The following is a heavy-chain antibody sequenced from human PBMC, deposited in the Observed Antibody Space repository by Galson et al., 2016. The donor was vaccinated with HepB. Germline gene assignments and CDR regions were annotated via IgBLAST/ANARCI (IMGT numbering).Heavy chain of an antibody. D-gene: IGHD6-19*01. CDR2: IYYDGGNK. J-gene: IGHJ4*02. V-gene: IGHV3-30*12. CDR3: ARLPGEESSGFYVVPVFDY. CDR1: GFTFRNYG. Sequence: SLRLSCAASGFTFRNYGMHWVRQAPGKGLEWVAVIYYDGGNKYYGDSVKGRFTISRDNSKNTMYLQMNSLRAEDTGVYYCARLPGEESSGFYVVPVFDYWGPGTLVTVSS.